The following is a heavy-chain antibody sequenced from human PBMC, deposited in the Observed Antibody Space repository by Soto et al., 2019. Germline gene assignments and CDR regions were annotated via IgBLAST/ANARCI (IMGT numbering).Heavy chain of an antibody. CDR1: GFTLSNYE. D-gene: IGHD6-13*01. J-gene: IGHJ6*03. V-gene: IGHV3-64*01. CDR3: ARRGYGSRWPNVYMDV. CDR2: ISNNGANT. Sequence: EAQLVESGGGLVQPGGSLRLSFEASGFTLSNYEMHWFGRAPGKGLEYVSGISNNGANTDYAKSVKGRFTISRDNSENTLYLQMGSLRAEDMALYYCARRGYGSRWPNVYMDVWGKGTTVTVSS.